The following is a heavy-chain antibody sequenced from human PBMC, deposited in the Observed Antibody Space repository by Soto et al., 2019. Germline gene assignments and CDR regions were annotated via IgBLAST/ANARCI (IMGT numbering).Heavy chain of an antibody. CDR2: ISYGGGTT. V-gene: IGHV3-23*01. CDR3: ATMGTTTGSYYFYY. CDR1: EFTFSNYA. D-gene: IGHD1-26*01. Sequence: GGSLRLSCAASEFTFSNYAMSWVRQAPGKGLEWVSAISYGGGTTYYADSVKGWFTISRDTSRNQFSLRLSSVTAADTAVYYCATMGTTTGSYYFYYWGQGTLVTVSS. J-gene: IGHJ4*02.